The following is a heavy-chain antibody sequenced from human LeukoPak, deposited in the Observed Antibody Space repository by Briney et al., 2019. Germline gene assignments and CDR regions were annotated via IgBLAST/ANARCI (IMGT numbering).Heavy chain of an antibody. CDR3: ARGAYYDFWSGHYNYAFDI. CDR2: IYTSGST. Sequence: SETLSLTCTVSGGSISSYYWSWIRQPAGKGLEWIGRIYTSGSTNYNPSLKSRVTMSVDTSKNQFSLKLSSVTAADTAVYYCARGAYYDFWSGHYNYAFDIWGQGTMVTVSS. J-gene: IGHJ3*02. V-gene: IGHV4-4*07. D-gene: IGHD3-3*01. CDR1: GGSISSYY.